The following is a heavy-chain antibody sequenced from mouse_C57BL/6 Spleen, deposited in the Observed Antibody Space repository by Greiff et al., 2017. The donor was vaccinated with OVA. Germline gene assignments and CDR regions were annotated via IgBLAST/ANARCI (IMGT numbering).Heavy chain of an antibody. D-gene: IGHD1-1*01. CDR2: INPGSGGT. Sequence: QVHVKQSGAELVRPGTSVKVSCKASGYAFTNYLIEWVKQRPGQGLEWIGVINPGSGGTNYNEKFKGKATLTADKSSSTAYMQLSSLTSEDSAVYFCAREGRSSYDYFDYWGQGTTLTVSS. CDR3: AREGRSSYDYFDY. J-gene: IGHJ2*01. CDR1: GYAFTNYL. V-gene: IGHV1-54*01.